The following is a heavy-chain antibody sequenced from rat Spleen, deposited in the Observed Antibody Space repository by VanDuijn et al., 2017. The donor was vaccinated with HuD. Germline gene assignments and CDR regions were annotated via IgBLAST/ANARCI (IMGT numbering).Heavy chain of an antibody. CDR2: ISPSGGGT. V-gene: IGHV5-31*01. CDR1: GITFNNYW. D-gene: IGHD4-3*01. Sequence: EVQLVESGGGRVQPGRSLRLSCVASGITFNNYWMTWIRQAPGKGLEWVASISPSGGGTYYRDSVKGRFTVSRDNTRSTQFLQMDSLRSEDTATYYCVRQDTSGYSNWFTYWGQGTLVTVSS. J-gene: IGHJ3*01. CDR3: VRQDTSGYSNWFTY.